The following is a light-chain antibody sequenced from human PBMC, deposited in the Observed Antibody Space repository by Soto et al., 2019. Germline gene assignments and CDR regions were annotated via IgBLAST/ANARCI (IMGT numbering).Light chain of an antibody. CDR1: QSVSTTY. CDR2: GTS. Sequence: ENVLTQSPGTLSLSPGERVTLSCRASQSVSTTYLAWYQQKPGQAPRLLIYGTSTRAAGIPDRFSGSGSGTDFTLTISRLEPEDFAVYYCQQSGGSVTFAGGTKVDIK. CDR3: QQSGGSVT. J-gene: IGKJ4*01. V-gene: IGKV3-20*01.